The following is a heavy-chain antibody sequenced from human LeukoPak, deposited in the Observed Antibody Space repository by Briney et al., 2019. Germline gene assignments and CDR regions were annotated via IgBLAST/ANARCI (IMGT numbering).Heavy chain of an antibody. D-gene: IGHD6-13*01. Sequence: PGGSLRLSCAASGFTFSGYGMHWVRQAPGKGLEWVAYIRNDESRKYYADSVEGRFTISRDNSKNTLYLQMNSLRAENTAVYYCEGEAVAGIYWGQGTLAPVSS. CDR3: EGEAVAGIY. J-gene: IGHJ4*02. V-gene: IGHV3-30*02. CDR2: IRNDESRK. CDR1: GFTFSGYG.